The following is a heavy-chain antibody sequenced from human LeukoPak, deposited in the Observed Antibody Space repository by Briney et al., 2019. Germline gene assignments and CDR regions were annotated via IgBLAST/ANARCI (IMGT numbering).Heavy chain of an antibody. CDR2: INPNSGAT. D-gene: IGHD6-19*01. CDR1: GYTFTGYY. J-gene: IGHJ4*02. CDR3: ARAGGASDSSGWYVFDY. Sequence: ASVKVSCNACGYTFTGYYIHWVRHAPGQGLEWMGWINPNSGATNYAKMFQGWVTMTRDTSISTAYMGLSRLRSDDTAVYYCARAGGASDSSGWYVFDYWGQGTLVTVSS. V-gene: IGHV1-2*04.